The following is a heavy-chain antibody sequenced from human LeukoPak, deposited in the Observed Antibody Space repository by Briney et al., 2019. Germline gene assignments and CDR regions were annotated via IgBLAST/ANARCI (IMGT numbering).Heavy chain of an antibody. Sequence: ASVKVSCKASAYIFTDYYIHWVRQAPGQGLEWMGWINPSSGGTNYAQNFQGRVTMTRDTSISTAYMELNRLSSDDTAVYYCARDRGIAVAGRPLDYWGQGTLVTVSS. D-gene: IGHD6-19*01. J-gene: IGHJ4*02. CDR2: INPSSGGT. CDR1: AYIFTDYY. CDR3: ARDRGIAVAGRPLDY. V-gene: IGHV1-2*02.